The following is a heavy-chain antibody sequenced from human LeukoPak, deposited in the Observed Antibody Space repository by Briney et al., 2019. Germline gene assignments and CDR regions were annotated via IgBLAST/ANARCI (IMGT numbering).Heavy chain of an antibody. Sequence: SETLSLTCTVSGGSISSYYWSWIRQPPGKGLGWIGYIYYSGSTNYNPSLKSRVTISVDTSKNQFSLKLSSVTAADTAVYYCARRGYGDYAYYFDYWGQGTLVTVSS. V-gene: IGHV4-59*08. CDR2: IYYSGST. J-gene: IGHJ4*02. D-gene: IGHD4-17*01. CDR3: ARRGYGDYAYYFDY. CDR1: GGSISSYY.